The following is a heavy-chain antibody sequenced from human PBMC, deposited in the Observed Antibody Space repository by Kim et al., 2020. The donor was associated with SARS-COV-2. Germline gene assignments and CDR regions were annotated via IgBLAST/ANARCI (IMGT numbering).Heavy chain of an antibody. CDR3: ARDLWVRGVIYYYGMDV. CDR2: INAGNGNT. Sequence: ASVKVSCKASGYTFTSYAMHWVRQAPGQRLEWMGWINAGNGNTKYSQKFQGRVTITRDTSASTAYMELSSLRSEDTAVYYCARDLWVRGVIYYYGMDVWGQGTTVTVSS. J-gene: IGHJ6*02. D-gene: IGHD3-10*01. V-gene: IGHV1-3*01. CDR1: GYTFTSYA.